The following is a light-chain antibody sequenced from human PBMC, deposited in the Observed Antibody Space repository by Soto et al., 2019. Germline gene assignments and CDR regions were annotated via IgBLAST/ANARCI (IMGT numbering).Light chain of an antibody. V-gene: IGKV1-5*03. CDR3: QQYNSSSLT. CDR1: QSVNNW. Sequence: DIQMTQYPSTLSASVGDRVTITCRASQSVNNWLAWYQHKPGKAPRLLIYRASNLEGGVPRRFSGSGSGTEFTLTISSLQPDDFATYYCQQYNSSSLTFGGGTKVEIK. CDR2: RAS. J-gene: IGKJ4*01.